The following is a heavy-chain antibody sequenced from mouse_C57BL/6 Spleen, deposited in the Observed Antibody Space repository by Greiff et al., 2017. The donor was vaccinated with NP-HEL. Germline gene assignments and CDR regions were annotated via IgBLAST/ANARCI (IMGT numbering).Heavy chain of an antibody. J-gene: IGHJ4*01. D-gene: IGHD2-4*01. Sequence: QVQLKESGAELVRPGASVTLSCKASGYTFTDYEMHWVKQTPVHGLEWIGALDPEPGGTAYNQKFKGKAILTADKSSSTAYMELRSLTSEDSAVYYCTRRAIDYDYDNYAMDYWGQGTSVTVSS. CDR3: TRRAIDYDYDNYAMDY. CDR2: LDPEPGGT. CDR1: GYTFTDYE. V-gene: IGHV1-15*01.